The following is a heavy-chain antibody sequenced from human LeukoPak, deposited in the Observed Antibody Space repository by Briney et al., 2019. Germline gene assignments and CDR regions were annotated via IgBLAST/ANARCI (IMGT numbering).Heavy chain of an antibody. CDR2: ISSSGSTI. V-gene: IGHV3-11*04. CDR3: ARSGSGTYSGYDYTRWFDP. D-gene: IGHD5-12*01. CDR1: GFTFSDYY. J-gene: IGHJ5*02. Sequence: PGGSLRLSYAASGFTFSDYYMSWIRQAPGKGLEWVSYISSSGSTIYYADSVKGRFTISRDNAKNSLYLQMNSLRAEDTAVYYCARSGSGTYSGYDYTRWFDPWGQGTLVTVSS.